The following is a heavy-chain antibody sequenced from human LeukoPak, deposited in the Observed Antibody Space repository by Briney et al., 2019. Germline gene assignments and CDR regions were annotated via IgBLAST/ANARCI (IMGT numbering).Heavy chain of an antibody. V-gene: IGHV4-34*01. CDR2: INHSGST. J-gene: IGHJ4*02. CDR3: ARFVVTPPLVDY. CDR1: GGSFSGYY. Sequence: PSETLSLTCAVYGGSFSGYYWSWIRQPPGKGLEWIGEINHSGSTNYNPSLKSRVTISVDTSKNQFSLKLSSVTAADTAVYYCARFVVTPPLVDYWGQETLVTVSS. D-gene: IGHD4-23*01.